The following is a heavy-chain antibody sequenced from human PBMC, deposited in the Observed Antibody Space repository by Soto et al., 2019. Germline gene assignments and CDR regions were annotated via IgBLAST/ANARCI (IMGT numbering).Heavy chain of an antibody. Sequence: TCAVYGGSFSGYYWSWIRQPPGKGLEWIGEINHSGSTNYNPSLKSRVTISVDTSKNQFSLKLSSVTAADTAVYYCARGVGYPKATIPFFDYWGQGTLVTVSS. CDR1: GGSFSGYY. D-gene: IGHD5-12*01. CDR3: ARGVGYPKATIPFFDY. V-gene: IGHV4-34*01. CDR2: INHSGST. J-gene: IGHJ4*02.